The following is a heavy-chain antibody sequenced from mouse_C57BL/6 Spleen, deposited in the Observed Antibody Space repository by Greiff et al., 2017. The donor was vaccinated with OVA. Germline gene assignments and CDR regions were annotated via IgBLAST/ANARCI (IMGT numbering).Heavy chain of an antibody. J-gene: IGHJ2*01. V-gene: IGHV1-50*01. CDR1: GYTFTSYW. CDR3: ARYGSSYGYYFDY. D-gene: IGHD1-1*01. CDR2: IDPSDSYT. Sequence: QVHVKQPGAELVKPGASVKLSCKASGYTFTSYWMQWVKQRPGQGLEWIGEIDPSDSYTNYNQKFKGKATLTVDTSSSTAYMQLSSLTSEDSAVYYCARYGSSYGYYFDYWGQGTTLTVSS.